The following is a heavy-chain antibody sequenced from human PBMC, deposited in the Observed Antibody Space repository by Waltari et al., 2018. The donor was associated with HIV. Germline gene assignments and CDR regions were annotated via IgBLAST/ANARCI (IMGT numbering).Heavy chain of an antibody. J-gene: IGHJ3*02. Sequence: EVQVVESGGGLVKPGESLRLSCEASGFVFDDFRMNWVRQAPGKVRGWFACIRINGYYVYYVDSVKGRFTVSRDNAKNSLFLQMNSLRAEDTAVYFCARVLAVAGTSYDSFDMWGQGTMVTVSS. CDR2: IRINGYYV. V-gene: IGHV3-21*02. CDR1: GFVFDDFR. D-gene: IGHD6-19*01. CDR3: ARVLAVAGTSYDSFDM.